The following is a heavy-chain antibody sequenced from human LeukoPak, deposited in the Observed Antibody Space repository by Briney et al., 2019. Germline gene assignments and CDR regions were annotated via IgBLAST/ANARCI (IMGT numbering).Heavy chain of an antibody. CDR2: IIGSGGST. V-gene: IGHV3-23*01. J-gene: IGHJ6*02. Sequence: GGSLRLSCAASGFTFSTYGMHWVSQPPGKGLEWVSAIIGSGGSTYYADSVKGRFAISRDNSKNTLYLQMNSLRAEDTAVYYCAKSWAYDSSYYGMDVWGQGTTVTVSS. CDR1: GFTFSTYG. D-gene: IGHD3-22*01. CDR3: AKSWAYDSSYYGMDV.